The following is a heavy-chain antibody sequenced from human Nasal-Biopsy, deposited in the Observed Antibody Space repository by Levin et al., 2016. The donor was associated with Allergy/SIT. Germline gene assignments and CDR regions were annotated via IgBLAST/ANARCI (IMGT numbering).Heavy chain of an antibody. J-gene: IGHJ4*02. V-gene: IGHV3-74*01. CDR1: GFTFSNYW. CDR2: INSDGSDT. Sequence: GGSLRLSCAVSGFTFSNYWMHWVRQAPGKGLVWVSRINSDGSDTTYADSVKGRFTISRDNVKNTLYLQMNSLRAEDTAVYYCARTAPLFDYWGQGVLVTVSP. D-gene: IGHD6-25*01. CDR3: ARTAPLFDY.